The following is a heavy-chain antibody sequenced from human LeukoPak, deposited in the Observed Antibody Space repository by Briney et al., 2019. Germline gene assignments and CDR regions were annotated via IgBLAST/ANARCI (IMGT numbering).Heavy chain of an antibody. J-gene: IGHJ4*02. CDR2: ISSSGSST. D-gene: IGHD2-15*01. CDR3: ASEGGN. V-gene: IGHV3-11*03. Sequence: GGSLRLSCAASGFTFSDYYMNCIRQAPGKGLEWISYISSSGSSTRYADSVKGRFTISRDNTRNSLYLQMTSLRADDTAVYYCASEGGNWGQGTLVTVSS. CDR1: GFTFSDYY.